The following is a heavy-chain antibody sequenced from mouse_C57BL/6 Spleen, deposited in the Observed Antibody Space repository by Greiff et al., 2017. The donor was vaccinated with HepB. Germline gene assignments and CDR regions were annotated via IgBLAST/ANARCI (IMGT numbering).Heavy chain of an antibody. D-gene: IGHD2-4*01. V-gene: IGHV3-6*01. CDR2: ISYDGSN. Sequence: VQLQESGPGLVKPSQSLSLTCSVTGYSITSGYYWNWIRQFPGNKLEWMGYISYDGSNNYNPSLKNRISITRDTSKNQFFLKLNSVTTEDTATYYCARVDYDYDPFAYWGQGTLVTVSA. CDR3: ARVDYDYDPFAY. J-gene: IGHJ3*01. CDR1: GYSITSGYY.